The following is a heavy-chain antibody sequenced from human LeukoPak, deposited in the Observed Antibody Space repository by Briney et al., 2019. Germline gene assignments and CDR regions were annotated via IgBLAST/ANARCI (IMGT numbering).Heavy chain of an antibody. CDR3: TTVVVVAAAIFDC. CDR2: IKSKTDGGTT. J-gene: IGHJ4*02. Sequence: RSGGSLRLSCAASGFTFSNAWMSWVRQAPGKGLEWVGRIKSKTDGGTTDYAAPVKGRFTISRDDSKNTLYLQMNSLKTEDTAVYYCTTVVVVAAAIFDCWGQGTLVTVSS. V-gene: IGHV3-15*01. CDR1: GFTFSNAW. D-gene: IGHD2-15*01.